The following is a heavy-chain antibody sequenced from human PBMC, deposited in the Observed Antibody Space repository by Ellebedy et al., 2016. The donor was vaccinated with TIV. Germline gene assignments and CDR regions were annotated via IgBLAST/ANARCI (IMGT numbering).Heavy chain of an antibody. V-gene: IGHV4-4*07. D-gene: IGHD3-10*01. Sequence: MPSETLSLTCTVSGGSISSYYWSRIRQPAGKGLEWIARINTSGSTNYNPSLKSRVTMSVDTSKNQFSLKLSSVTAADTAVYYCTRGSYASGVWGQGTTVTVSS. J-gene: IGHJ6*02. CDR3: TRGSYASGV. CDR2: INTSGST. CDR1: GGSISSYY.